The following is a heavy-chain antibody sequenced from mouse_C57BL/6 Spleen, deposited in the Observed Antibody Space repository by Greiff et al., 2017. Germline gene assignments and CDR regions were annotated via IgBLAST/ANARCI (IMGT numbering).Heavy chain of an antibody. J-gene: IGHJ3*01. CDR3: ARSGYDYDEAWFAY. CDR1: GYTFTSYW. D-gene: IGHD2-4*01. CDR2: INPSNGGT. Sequence: VKLQQPGTELVKPGASVKLSCKASGYTFTSYWMHWVKQRPGQGLEWIGNINPSNGGTNYNEKFKSKATLTVDKSSSTAYMQLSSLTSEDSAVYYCARSGYDYDEAWFAYWGQGTLVTVSA. V-gene: IGHV1-53*01.